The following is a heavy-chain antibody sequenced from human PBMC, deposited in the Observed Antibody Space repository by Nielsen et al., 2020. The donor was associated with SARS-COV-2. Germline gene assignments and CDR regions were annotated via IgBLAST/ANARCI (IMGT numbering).Heavy chain of an antibody. V-gene: IGHV3-30-3*02. CDR3: AKTYSSSSPGDY. J-gene: IGHJ4*02. Sequence: GESLKISCAASGFTFSSYAMHWVRQAPGKGLEWVAVISYDGSNKYYADSVKGRFTISRDNAKNSLYLQMNSLRAEDTALYYCAKTYSSSSPGDYWGQGTLVTVSS. CDR1: GFTFSSYA. CDR2: ISYDGSNK. D-gene: IGHD6-13*01.